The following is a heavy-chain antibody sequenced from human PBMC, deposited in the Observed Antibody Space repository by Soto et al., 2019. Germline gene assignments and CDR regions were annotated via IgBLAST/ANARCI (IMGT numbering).Heavy chain of an antibody. CDR3: ARSSGITDSSDV. V-gene: IGHV1-2*02. J-gene: IGHJ6*02. Sequence: ASVKVSCKASGYTFTSYAVSWVRQAPGQGLEWMGWINPNSGGTNYAQKFQGRVTMTRDTSISTAYMELSRLRSDDTAVYYCARSSGITDSSDVWGQGTTVTVS. CDR2: INPNSGGT. CDR1: GYTFTSYA. D-gene: IGHD3-3*01.